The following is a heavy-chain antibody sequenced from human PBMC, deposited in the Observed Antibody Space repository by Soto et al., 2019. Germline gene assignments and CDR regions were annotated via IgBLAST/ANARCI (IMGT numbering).Heavy chain of an antibody. Sequence: EVQLVESGGGLVQPGGSLRLSCAASGFTFNSYWMHWVRQAPGKGLVWVSRIKFDESITNYADYVQGRFTISRDNAKNTVYLQMNSLRVEDTAVYYCARGIRSYDGVDGWGQGTTVTVSS. CDR1: GFTFNSYW. CDR3: ARGIRSYDGVDG. CDR2: IKFDESIT. J-gene: IGHJ6*02. D-gene: IGHD2-15*01. V-gene: IGHV3-74*01.